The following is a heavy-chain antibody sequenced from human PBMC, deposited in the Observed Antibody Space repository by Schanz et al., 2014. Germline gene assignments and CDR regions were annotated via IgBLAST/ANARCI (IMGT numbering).Heavy chain of an antibody. J-gene: IGHJ5*01. V-gene: IGHV3-23*01. D-gene: IGHD3-16*01. CDR2: MSGSGSTA. CDR3: AKDLYNYGSFDS. CDR1: GFTFSIYG. Sequence: EVQLLESGGGLVQPGGSLRLSCAASGFTFSIYGMSWVRQAPGKGLEWVSGMSGSGSTADYADSVKGRFTISRDNSRKTLYLQMNSLRADDTAVYYCAKDLYNYGSFDSWGQGTLVTVSS.